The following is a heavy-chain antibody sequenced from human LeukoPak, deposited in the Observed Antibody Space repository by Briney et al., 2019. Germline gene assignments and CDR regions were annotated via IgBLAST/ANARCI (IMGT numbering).Heavy chain of an antibody. J-gene: IGHJ4*02. CDR2: ISSSSSYI. V-gene: IGHV3-21*01. Sequence: PGGSLRLSCAASGFTFSSYSMNWVRQAPGKGLEWVSFISSSSSYIYYADSVKGRFTISRDNAKNSLYLRMNSLRAEDTAVYYCARSFYYDSPGYYQYYFDFWGQGTLVTVSS. CDR3: ARSFYYDSPGYYQYYFDF. CDR1: GFTFSSYS. D-gene: IGHD3-22*01.